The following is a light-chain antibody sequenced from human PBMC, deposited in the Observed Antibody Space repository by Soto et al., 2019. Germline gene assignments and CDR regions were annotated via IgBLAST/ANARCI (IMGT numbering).Light chain of an antibody. Sequence: DIVLTQAPDTLSLSPWESATLSCRASQSVTRNYLGWYQQKPGQPPRLLIYGSSKRATGIPDRFRGGGSGTDFTLTISRLEPEDFAVYYCQQYGSSPPITFGQGTRLEVK. CDR2: GSS. J-gene: IGKJ5*01. CDR3: QQYGSSPPIT. V-gene: IGKV3-20*01. CDR1: QSVTRNY.